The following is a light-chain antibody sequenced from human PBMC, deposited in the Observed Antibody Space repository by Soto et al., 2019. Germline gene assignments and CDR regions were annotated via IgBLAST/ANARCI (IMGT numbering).Light chain of an antibody. CDR1: QSITSW. CDR2: DAS. Sequence: DIQMTQSPSTLSASVGDRVTITCRASQSITSWLAWYQQKPGKAPKVLIYDASSLESGVPSRFSGSGSGTESTLTISSLQPDDFATYYCQQYNSYSPTFGQGTKVDIK. V-gene: IGKV1-5*01. J-gene: IGKJ1*01. CDR3: QQYNSYSPT.